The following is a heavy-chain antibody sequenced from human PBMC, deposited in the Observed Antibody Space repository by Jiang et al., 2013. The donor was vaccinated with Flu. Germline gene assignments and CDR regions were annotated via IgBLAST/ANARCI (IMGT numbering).Heavy chain of an antibody. J-gene: IGHJ4*02. CDR3: ARGSVITATYYFDY. CDR1: GFTFSSYG. Sequence: RLSCAASGFTFSSYGMHWVRQAPGKGLEWVAVIWYDGSNKYYADSVKGRFTISRDNSKNTLYLQMNSLRAEDTAVYYCARGSVITATYYFDYWGQGTLVTVSS. V-gene: IGHV3-33*01. D-gene: IGHD4-11*01. CDR2: IWYDGSNK.